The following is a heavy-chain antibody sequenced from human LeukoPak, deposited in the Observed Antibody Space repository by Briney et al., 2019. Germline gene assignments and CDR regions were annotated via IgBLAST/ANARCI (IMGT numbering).Heavy chain of an antibody. CDR3: ARPRDGYNHGAFDI. V-gene: IGHV3-48*02. Sequence: PGGSLRLSCAASGFTFSSYSMNWVRQAPGKGLEWVAYISSSSTTIHYADSLKGRCTISRDNAKNSLYLQMSSLRDEDTAVYYCARPRDGYNHGAFDIWGQGTMVTVSS. J-gene: IGHJ3*02. D-gene: IGHD5-24*01. CDR1: GFTFSSYS. CDR2: ISSSSTTI.